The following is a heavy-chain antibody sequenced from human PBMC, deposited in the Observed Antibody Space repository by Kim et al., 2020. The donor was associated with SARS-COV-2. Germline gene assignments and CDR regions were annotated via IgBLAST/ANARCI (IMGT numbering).Heavy chain of an antibody. CDR2: IKQDGSEK. CDR3: AREDYDILTGHLGYFDY. J-gene: IGHJ4*02. Sequence: GGSLRLSCAASGFTFSSYWMSWVRQAPGKGLEWVANIKQDGSEKYYVDSVKGRFTISRDNAKNSLYLQMNSLRAEDTAVYYCAREDYDILTGHLGYFDYWGQGTLVTVSS. V-gene: IGHV3-7*05. D-gene: IGHD3-9*01. CDR1: GFTFSSYW.